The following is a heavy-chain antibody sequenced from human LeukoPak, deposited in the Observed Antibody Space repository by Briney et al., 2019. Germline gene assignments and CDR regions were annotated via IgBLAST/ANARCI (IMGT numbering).Heavy chain of an antibody. V-gene: IGHV4-59*01. Sequence: SETLSLTCTVSGGSISSYYWSWIWQPPGKGLEWIGYIYYSGSTNYNPPLKSRVTISVGTSKNQFSLKLSSVTAADTAVYYCTRDLGYSGSYLTGYYYGMDVWGQGTTVTVSS. CDR2: IYYSGST. CDR1: GGSISSYY. CDR3: TRDLGYSGSYLTGYYYGMDV. J-gene: IGHJ6*01. D-gene: IGHD1-26*01.